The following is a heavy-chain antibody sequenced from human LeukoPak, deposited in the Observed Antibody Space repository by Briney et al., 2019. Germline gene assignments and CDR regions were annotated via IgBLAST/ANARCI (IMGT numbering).Heavy chain of an antibody. J-gene: IGHJ4*02. CDR3: ARDYSGSYFDY. CDR1: GFTFSSYW. CDR2: IKQDGSEK. Sequence: PGGSLRLSCAASGFTFSSYWMSWVRQAPGKGLEWVANIKQDGSEKYYADSVKGRFTISRDNAKNSLYLQMNSLRAEDTAVYYCARDYSGSYFDYWGQGTLVTVSS. D-gene: IGHD1-26*01. V-gene: IGHV3-7*01.